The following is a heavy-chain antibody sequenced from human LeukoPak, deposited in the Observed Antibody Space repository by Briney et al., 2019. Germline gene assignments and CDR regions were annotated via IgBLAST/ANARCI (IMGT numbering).Heavy chain of an antibody. CDR2: ISGSGGST. V-gene: IGHV3-23*01. D-gene: IGHD6-19*01. J-gene: IGHJ4*02. CDR1: GFTFSSYA. CDR3: AKVYSSGWYQAFDY. Sequence: GGSLRLPCAASGFTFSSYAMSWVRQAPGKGLEWVSAISGSGGSTYYADSVKGRFTISRDNSKNTLYLQMNSLRAEDTAVYYCAKVYSSGWYQAFDYWGQGTLVTVSS.